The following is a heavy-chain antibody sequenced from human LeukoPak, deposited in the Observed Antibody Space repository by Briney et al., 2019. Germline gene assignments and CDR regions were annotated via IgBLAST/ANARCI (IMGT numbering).Heavy chain of an antibody. J-gene: IGHJ4*02. CDR2: IYYSGST. V-gene: IGHV4-59*08. CDR1: GGSISSYY. CDR3: AKVRWERHSIFDY. Sequence: SETLSLTCTVSGGSISSYYWSWIRQPPGKGLEWIGYIYYSGSTNYNPSLKSRVTISVDTSKNQFSLKLSSVTAADTAVYYCAKVRWERHSIFDYWGQGTLVTVSS. D-gene: IGHD1-26*01.